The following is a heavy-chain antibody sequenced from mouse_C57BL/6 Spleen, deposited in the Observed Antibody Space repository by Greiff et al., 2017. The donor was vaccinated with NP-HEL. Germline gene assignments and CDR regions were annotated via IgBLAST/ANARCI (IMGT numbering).Heavy chain of an antibody. CDR3: ARNGGGFDY. Sequence: QVQLQQPGAELVRPGSSVKLSCKASGYTFTSYWMDWVKQRPGQGLEWIGNIYPSDSETHYNQKFKDKATLTVDKSSSTAYRQRSSLTAEDSAVYYCARNGGGFDYWGQGTTLTVSS. J-gene: IGHJ2*01. V-gene: IGHV1-61*01. CDR2: IYPSDSET. CDR1: GYTFTSYW.